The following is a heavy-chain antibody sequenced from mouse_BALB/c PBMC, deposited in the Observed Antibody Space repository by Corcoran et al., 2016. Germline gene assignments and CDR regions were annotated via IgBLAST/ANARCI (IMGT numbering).Heavy chain of an antibody. CDR3: ATVRGSGSHFDY. J-gene: IGHJ4*01. CDR1: GYSISSGYY. Sequence: VQLQESGPGLVKPSETLSLTCIVSGYSISSGYYWGWIRQPPGKGLEWIGSMYHSGSTHYNPSLKSRVTISVDTSKNQFSLKLSSVTAADTAVDYCATVRGSGSHFDYWGQGILVTVSS. V-gene: IGHV3-2*02. D-gene: IGHD1-3*01. CDR2: MYHSGST.